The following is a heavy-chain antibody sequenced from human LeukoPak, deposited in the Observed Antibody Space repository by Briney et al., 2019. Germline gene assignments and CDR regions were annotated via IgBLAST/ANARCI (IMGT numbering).Heavy chain of an antibody. D-gene: IGHD6-19*01. CDR2: ISYDGSNK. CDR1: GFTFSSYG. J-gene: IGHJ4*02. CDR3: AKECGYSSGLYY. Sequence: GGSLRLSCAASGFTFSSYGMHWVRQAPGKGLEWVAVISYDGSNKYYADSVKGRFTISRDNSKNTLYLQMNSLSAEDTAVYYCAKECGYSSGLYYWGQGTLVTLSP. V-gene: IGHV3-30*18.